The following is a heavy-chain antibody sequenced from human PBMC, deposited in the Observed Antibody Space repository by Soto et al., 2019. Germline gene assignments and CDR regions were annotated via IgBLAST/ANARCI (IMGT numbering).Heavy chain of an antibody. CDR3: AKDRPRRTSGYGFDC. J-gene: IGHJ4*02. V-gene: IGHV3-23*01. CDR1: GFTFSNYA. D-gene: IGHD5-18*01. CDR2: VSASGLNT. Sequence: EVQLLESGGELVQPGGSLTLSCAASGFTFSNYAMAWVRQAPGKGLEWVSGVSASGLNTDYADPVKGRFYISTDNSKNTVSLPMNSLRAEDTALDYGAKDRPRRTSGYGFDCWGQGKRVTVSS.